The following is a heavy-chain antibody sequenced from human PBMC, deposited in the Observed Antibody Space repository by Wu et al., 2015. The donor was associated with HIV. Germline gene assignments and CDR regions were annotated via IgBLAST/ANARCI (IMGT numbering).Heavy chain of an antibody. D-gene: IGHD3-3*01. V-gene: IGHV4-34*01. CDR2: INHSGST. CDR1: GGSFSGYY. CDR3: ARVVTIFGVAWFDP. Sequence: QVQLQQWGAGLLKPSETLSLTCAVYGGSFSGYYWSWIRQPPGKGLEWIGEINHSGSTNYNPSLKSRVTISVDTSKNQFSLKLSSVTAADTAVYYCARVVTIFGVAWFDPGAREPWSPSPQ. J-gene: IGHJ5*02.